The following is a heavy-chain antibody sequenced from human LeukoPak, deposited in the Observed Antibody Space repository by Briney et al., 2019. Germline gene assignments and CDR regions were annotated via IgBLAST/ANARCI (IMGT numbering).Heavy chain of an antibody. Sequence: ASVKVSCKASGYTFTSYDINWVRQATGQGLEWMGWMNPNSGNTGYAQKFQGRVTMTRNTSISTAYMELSSLRSEDTAVHYCARGYFYGSGPRGFDPWGQGTLVTVSS. CDR2: MNPNSGNT. CDR1: GYTFTSYD. J-gene: IGHJ5*02. CDR3: ARGYFYGSGPRGFDP. D-gene: IGHD3-10*01. V-gene: IGHV1-8*01.